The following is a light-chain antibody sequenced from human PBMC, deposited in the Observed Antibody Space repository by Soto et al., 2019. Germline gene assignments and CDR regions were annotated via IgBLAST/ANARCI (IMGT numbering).Light chain of an antibody. J-gene: IGKJ5*01. CDR3: QQGYSTPIT. CDR2: AAS. CDR1: QSISSY. Sequence: DIQMTQSPSSLSASLGDRVAITCRESQSISSYLNWYQQKPGKAPKVLIYAASNLQSGVPSRFSGSGSGTAFALTISSLQPEDFATYYCQQGYSTPITFGQGTRLEIK. V-gene: IGKV1-39*01.